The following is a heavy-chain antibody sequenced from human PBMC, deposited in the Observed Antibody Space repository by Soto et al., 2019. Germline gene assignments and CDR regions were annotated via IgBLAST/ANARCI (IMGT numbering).Heavy chain of an antibody. CDR1: GFDASVNY. Sequence: GGSLRLSCAASGFDASVNYMTWVRQAPGKGLEWVSAINNAGNTFFADSVKGRFTISRDDSKNTLYLQMNSLRVEDTAMYYCVREKYYYGMDVWGQGTAVTVSS. CDR2: INNAGNT. CDR3: VREKYYYGMDV. J-gene: IGHJ6*02. V-gene: IGHV3-66*01.